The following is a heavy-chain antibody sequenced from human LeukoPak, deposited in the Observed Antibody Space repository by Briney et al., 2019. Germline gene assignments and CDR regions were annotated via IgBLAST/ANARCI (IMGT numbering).Heavy chain of an antibody. J-gene: IGHJ4*02. Sequence: GGSLRLSCAASEFTVTNYYMSWIRQAPGKGLECVSYISSSDSTIYYADSVKGRFTISRDNAKSSLYLQMHSLRAEDTAVYYCARDFSGSGSPSYYWGQGTLVTVSS. CDR2: ISSSDSTI. CDR1: EFTVTNYY. D-gene: IGHD3-10*01. CDR3: ARDFSGSGSPSYY. V-gene: IGHV3-11*01.